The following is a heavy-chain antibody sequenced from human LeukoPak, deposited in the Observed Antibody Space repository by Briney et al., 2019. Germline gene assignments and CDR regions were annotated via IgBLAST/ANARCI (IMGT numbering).Heavy chain of an antibody. V-gene: IGHV1-8*01. CDR2: MNPNSGNT. CDR1: GYTFTSYD. Sequence: VASVKVSCKASGYTFTSYDINWVRQATGQGLEWMGWMNPNSGNTGYAQKFQGRVTMTRNTSISTAYMELSSLSSEDTAVYYCARGVCGGSCRDDYYYYMDVWGKGTTVTVSS. D-gene: IGHD2-15*01. J-gene: IGHJ6*03. CDR3: ARGVCGGSCRDDYYYYMDV.